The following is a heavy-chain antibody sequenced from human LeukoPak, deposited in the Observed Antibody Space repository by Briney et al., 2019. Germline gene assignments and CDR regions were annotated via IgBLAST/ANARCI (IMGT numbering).Heavy chain of an antibody. J-gene: IGHJ3*02. D-gene: IGHD3-22*01. V-gene: IGHV4-59*12. Sequence: SETLSLTCTVSGGSISSYYWSWIRQPPGKGLEWIGYIYYSGSTNYNPSLKSRVTISVDTSKNQFSLKLSSVTAADTAVYYCARDSGHYDSSGYSGGAFDIWGQGTMVTVSS. CDR3: ARDSGHYDSSGYSGGAFDI. CDR2: IYYSGST. CDR1: GGSISSYY.